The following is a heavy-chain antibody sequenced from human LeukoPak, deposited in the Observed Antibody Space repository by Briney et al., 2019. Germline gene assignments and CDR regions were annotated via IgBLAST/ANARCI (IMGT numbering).Heavy chain of an antibody. Sequence: GGSLRLSCAVSGFTFSSYWMHWVRKAPGKGLVWVSRIDRDGSRINYADSVKGRFTISRDNGKNTLFLQMNSLRAEDAAVYYCVRGNDYGGPRYWGQGTLVTVSS. CDR1: GFTFSSYW. D-gene: IGHD4-23*01. V-gene: IGHV3-74*01. CDR3: VRGNDYGGPRY. J-gene: IGHJ4*02. CDR2: IDRDGSRI.